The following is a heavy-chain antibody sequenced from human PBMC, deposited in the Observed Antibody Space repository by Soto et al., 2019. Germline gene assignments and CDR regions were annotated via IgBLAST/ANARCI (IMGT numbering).Heavy chain of an antibody. CDR2: INPSGGIT. CDR1: GYTFTSYY. V-gene: IGHV1-46*01. Sequence: QVELVQSGAEVKKPGASVKVSCKAAGYTFTSYYMQWVRQAPGQGLELMGFINPSGGITTYAQKFPTSVTRTSDTSTSTIHRELPTLKSEDTTVYNWARRSVFTWSDAFDIWGPGTMVTVSS. D-gene: IGHD3-16*01. CDR3: ARRSVFTWSDAFDI. J-gene: IGHJ3*02.